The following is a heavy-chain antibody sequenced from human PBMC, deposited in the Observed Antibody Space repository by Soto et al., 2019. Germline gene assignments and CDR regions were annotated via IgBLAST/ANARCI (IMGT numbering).Heavy chain of an antibody. CDR3: ARNLRYFGSGSFFRGMDV. Sequence: QEVLVQSGAEVKKPGSSVKVSCKTSGDTFGSYAISWVRQAPGQGLEWMGGIVPFIHTSNYAQKFQGRVTITADESTTTAHTDVSSLTSEDTAVYYCARNLRYFGSGSFFRGMDVWGQGTTVTVSS. CDR1: GDTFGSYA. CDR2: IVPFIHTS. V-gene: IGHV1-69*01. D-gene: IGHD3-10*01. J-gene: IGHJ6*02.